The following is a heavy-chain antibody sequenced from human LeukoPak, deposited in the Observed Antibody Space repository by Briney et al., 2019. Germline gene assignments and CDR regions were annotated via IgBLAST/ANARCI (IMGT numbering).Heavy chain of an antibody. Sequence: PGGSLRLSCAASGFTFSSYSMNWVRQAPGKGLEWVSAISGSGGSTYYADSVKGRFTISRDNSKNTLYLQMNSLRAEDTAVYYCAKPRAGYFDYWGQGTLVTVSS. D-gene: IGHD6-13*01. J-gene: IGHJ4*02. CDR3: AKPRAGYFDY. CDR1: GFTFSSYS. V-gene: IGHV3-23*01. CDR2: ISGSGGST.